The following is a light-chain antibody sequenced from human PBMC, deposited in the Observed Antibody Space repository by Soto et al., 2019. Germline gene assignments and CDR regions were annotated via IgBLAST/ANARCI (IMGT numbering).Light chain of an antibody. J-gene: IGLJ2*01. V-gene: IGLV3-1*01. CDR3: QAWDSSTVV. Sequence: YELTQPPSVSVSPGQTASITCSGDKLGDKYACWYQQKPGQSPVLVIYQDSKRPSGIPERFSGSNSGNTATLTISGTQAMDEADYYCQAWDSSTVVFGGGTKLTDL. CDR1: KLGDKY. CDR2: QDS.